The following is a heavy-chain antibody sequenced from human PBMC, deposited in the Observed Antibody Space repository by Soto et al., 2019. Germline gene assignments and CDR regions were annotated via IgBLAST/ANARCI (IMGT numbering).Heavy chain of an antibody. D-gene: IGHD6-13*01. J-gene: IGHJ4*02. CDR2: IYPGDSDT. CDR3: ASNLAGSSSSYFDY. V-gene: IGHV5-51*01. CDR1: AYSFTQYW. Sequence: PRGALKSSCKGFAYSFTQYWVGRGRPIPGKGLEWMGIIYPGDSDTRYSPSFQGQVAISADKSISTAYLQWRSLKASDTAMYYCASNLAGSSSSYFDYWGQGTLVTVSS.